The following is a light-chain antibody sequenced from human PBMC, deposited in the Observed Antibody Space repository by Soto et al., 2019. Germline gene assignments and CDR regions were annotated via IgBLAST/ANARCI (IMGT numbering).Light chain of an antibody. J-gene: IGKJ1*01. Sequence: EIVMTQSPATLSVSPGERATLSCTASQSVSSDLDWYQQKTGQAPRLLIYGASTRATGIPARLSGSGYGTELTLTISSMQSEDFEVYYCQQYNKWPWTFGHGTKVDIK. CDR2: GAS. CDR3: QQYNKWPWT. V-gene: IGKV3-15*01. CDR1: QSVSSD.